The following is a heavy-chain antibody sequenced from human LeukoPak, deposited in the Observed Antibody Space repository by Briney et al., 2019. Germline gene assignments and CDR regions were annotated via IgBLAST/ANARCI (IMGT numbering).Heavy chain of an antibody. J-gene: IGHJ5*02. CDR2: INSDGSST. V-gene: IGHV3-74*01. CDR1: GFSFSSYW. D-gene: IGHD6-13*01. Sequence: GGSLRLSCAASGFSFSSYWMHWVRQTPGRGLMWVSRINSDGSSTTYADSVKGRFTISRDNAKNTLYLQMNSLRVEDTAVYYCARHMSVAAAWFDPWGQGTLVTVSS. CDR3: ARHMSVAAAWFDP.